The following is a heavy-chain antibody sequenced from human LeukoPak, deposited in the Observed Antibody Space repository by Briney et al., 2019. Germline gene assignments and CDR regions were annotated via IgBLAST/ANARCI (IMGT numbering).Heavy chain of an antibody. J-gene: IGHJ4*02. CDR3: ARDSGDAGSYPH. Sequence: GASVKLSCKTSGYTFANYGISWLRQAPGQGIEWLGWISGYNDRPNYAQRVQGRLTVTTDASTRTAYMELRSLTSDDTAMYYCARDSGDAGSYPHWGQGTLVTVSS. CDR2: ISGYNDRP. V-gene: IGHV1-18*04. D-gene: IGHD3-10*01. CDR1: GYTFANYG.